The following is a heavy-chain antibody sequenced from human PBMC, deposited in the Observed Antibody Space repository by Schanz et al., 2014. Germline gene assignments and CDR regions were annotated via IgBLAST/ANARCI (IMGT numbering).Heavy chain of an antibody. CDR2: INPNSGGT. CDR3: ARLSVAGRPHVNYWYFDL. V-gene: IGHV1-2*02. CDR1: GYTFTGYY. Sequence: QVQLVQSGAEVKKPGASVRVSCKASGYTFTGYYMNWVRQAPGQGLEWMGWINPNSGGTDYAQKFQGRVTMTSDTSISTAYMEVSRLKSDDTAVYYCARLSVAGRPHVNYWYFDLWGRGTLVTVSS. D-gene: IGHD6-19*01. J-gene: IGHJ2*01.